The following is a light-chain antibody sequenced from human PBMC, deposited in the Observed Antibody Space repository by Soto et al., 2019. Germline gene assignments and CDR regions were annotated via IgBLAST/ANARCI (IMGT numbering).Light chain of an antibody. V-gene: IGKV3-15*01. CDR2: DAS. CDR1: EKIRSS. CDR3: QQYDIWPPYT. Sequence: VVTQSPASLSASPWERVTLSCRASEKIRSSLACYQQRPGHAPRLLTYDASTRTTGIPPTFSGGGSGTEFTVTISSLQSEDFAIYYCQQYDIWPPYTVGQGTKVEI. J-gene: IGKJ2*01.